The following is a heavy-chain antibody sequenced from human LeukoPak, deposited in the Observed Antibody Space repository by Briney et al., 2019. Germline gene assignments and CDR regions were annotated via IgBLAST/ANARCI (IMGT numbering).Heavy chain of an antibody. Sequence: GGSLRLSCAASGFTFSSYSMNWVRQAPGKGLEWVSSISSSSSYIYYADSVKGRFTISRDNAKNSLYLQMNSLRAEDTAVCYCATVRGSDGNFYIDYWGQGTLVTVSS. CDR3: ATVRGSDGNFYIDY. V-gene: IGHV3-21*01. CDR1: GFTFSSYS. D-gene: IGHD2-15*01. CDR2: ISSSSSYI. J-gene: IGHJ4*02.